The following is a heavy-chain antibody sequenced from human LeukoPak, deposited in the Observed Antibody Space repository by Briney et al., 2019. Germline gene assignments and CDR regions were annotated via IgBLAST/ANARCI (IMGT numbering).Heavy chain of an antibody. CDR1: GYTFTNYA. V-gene: IGHV1-3*03. CDR3: ARDYVETFDY. D-gene: IGHD4-17*01. J-gene: IGHJ4*02. CDR2: INAAKGNT. Sequence: ASVKVSCKASGYTFTNYAMHWVRQAPGQRLEWMGWINAAKGNTKYSQEFQGRVTITRDTSASTAYMELSSLRSEDMGIYYCARDYVETFDYWGQGTLVTVSS.